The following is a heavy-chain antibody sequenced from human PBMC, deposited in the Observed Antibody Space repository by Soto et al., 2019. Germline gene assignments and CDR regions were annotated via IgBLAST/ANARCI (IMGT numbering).Heavy chain of an antibody. CDR1: VGSISSSY. J-gene: IGHJ5*02. D-gene: IGHD4-4*01. CDR2: IYYSGST. V-gene: IGHV4-59*01. Sequence: SETLSLTCTVSVGSISSSYWSWIRQPPGKGLEYIGYIYYSGSTNYNPSLKSRVTISVDTSKNQFSLKLSSVTAADTAVYYCARVDYSNLGNNWFDPWGQGTLVTVSS. CDR3: ARVDYSNLGNNWFDP.